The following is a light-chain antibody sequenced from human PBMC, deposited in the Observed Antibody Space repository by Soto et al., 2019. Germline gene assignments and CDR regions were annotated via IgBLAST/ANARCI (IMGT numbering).Light chain of an antibody. CDR3: SSYTSSSTEV. Sequence: SVLTQPASVSGSPGQSIPISCNGTSSDVGGYNYVSWYQQHPGKAPKLMIYDVSNRPSGVSNRFSGSKSGNTASLTISGLQSEDEADYYFSSYTSSSTEVFGTGTKVIVL. CDR2: DVS. CDR1: SSDVGGYNY. V-gene: IGLV2-14*01. J-gene: IGLJ1*01.